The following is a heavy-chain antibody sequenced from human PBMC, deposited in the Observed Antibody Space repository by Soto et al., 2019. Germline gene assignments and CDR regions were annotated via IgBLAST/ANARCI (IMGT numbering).Heavy chain of an antibody. Sequence: GGSLRLSCAASGFTFSSYAMSWVRQAPGKGLEWVSAISGSGGSTYYADSVKGRFTISRDNSKNTLYLQMNSLRAEDTAVYYCAKSESDYYDSSGYAAYWGQGTLVTVSS. V-gene: IGHV3-23*01. CDR3: AKSESDYYDSSGYAAY. CDR1: GFTFSSYA. J-gene: IGHJ4*02. CDR2: ISGSGGST. D-gene: IGHD3-22*01.